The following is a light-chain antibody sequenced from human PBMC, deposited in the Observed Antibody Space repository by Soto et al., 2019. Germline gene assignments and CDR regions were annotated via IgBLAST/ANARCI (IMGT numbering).Light chain of an antibody. J-gene: IGLJ1*01. CDR1: SSDVGSRNL. Sequence: QSVLTQPASVSGSPGQSITISCTGTSSDVGSRNLVSWYQQYPGKAPKLIIFEASKRPSGVSNRFSGSKSGSTASLTISGLQAEDGADYYCCSHAGSSTYVFGPGTKVPVL. CDR2: EAS. V-gene: IGLV2-23*01. CDR3: CSHAGSSTYV.